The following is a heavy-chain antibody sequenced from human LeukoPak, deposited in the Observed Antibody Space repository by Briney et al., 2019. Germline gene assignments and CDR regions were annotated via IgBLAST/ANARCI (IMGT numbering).Heavy chain of an antibody. CDR2: IYYSGST. CDR1: GGSISSSSYY. D-gene: IGHD6-19*01. Sequence: SGTLSLTCTVSGGSISSSSYYWGWIREPPGKGLEWIGSIYYSGSTYYNPSLKSRVTISVDTSKNQFSLKLSSVTAADTAVYYCAVEQWLVPNWFDPWGQGTLVTVSS. J-gene: IGHJ5*02. CDR3: AVEQWLVPNWFDP. V-gene: IGHV4-39*01.